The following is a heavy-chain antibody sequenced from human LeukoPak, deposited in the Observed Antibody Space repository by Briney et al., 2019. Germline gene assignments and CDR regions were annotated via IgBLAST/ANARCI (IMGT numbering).Heavy chain of an antibody. CDR3: ARDLGYCSGGRCDDF. J-gene: IGHJ4*02. CDR2: IYHSGST. D-gene: IGHD2-15*01. CDR1: GGSISSSNW. V-gene: IGHV4-4*02. Sequence: ASGTVSLTCAVSGGSISSSNWWSWVRQPPGKGLEWIGEIYHSGSTNYYPSLKRRVTILLDKSKNQFSQKLSSVTAADTAVYYCARDLGYCSGGRCDDFWGQGTLVTVSS.